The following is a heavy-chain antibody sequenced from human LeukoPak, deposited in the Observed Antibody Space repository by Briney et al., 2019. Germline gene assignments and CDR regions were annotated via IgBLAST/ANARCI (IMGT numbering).Heavy chain of an antibody. J-gene: IGHJ4*02. CDR3: ARSYSGSYLCTASLDY. V-gene: IGHV3-30-3*01. CDR1: GFTFSSYA. CDR2: ISYDGSNK. D-gene: IGHD1-26*01. Sequence: GGSLRLSCAASGFTFSSYAMHWVRQAPGKGLEWVAVISYDGSNKYYADSVKGRFTISRDNSKNTLYLQMNSLRAEDTAVYYCARSYSGSYLCTASLDYWGQGTLVTVSS.